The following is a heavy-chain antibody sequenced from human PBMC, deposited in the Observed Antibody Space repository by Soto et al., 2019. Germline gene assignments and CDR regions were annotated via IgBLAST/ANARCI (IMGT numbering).Heavy chain of an antibody. D-gene: IGHD1-1*01. V-gene: IGHV4-30-4*01. CDR1: GGSISSGDYY. Sequence: QVQLQESGPGLVKPSQTLSLTCTVSGGSISSGDYYWSWIRQPPGKGLEWIGYIYYSGSTYYNPSLKSRATISVDPSKNQCSLKLSSVTAADTAVYYCARDPSFRGTYYGMDVWGQGTTVTVSS. CDR3: ARDPSFRGTYYGMDV. J-gene: IGHJ6*02. CDR2: IYYSGST.